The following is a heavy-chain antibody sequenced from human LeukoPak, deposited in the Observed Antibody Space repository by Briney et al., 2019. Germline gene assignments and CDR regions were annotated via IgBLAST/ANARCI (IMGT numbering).Heavy chain of an antibody. D-gene: IGHD3-10*01. V-gene: IGHV3-30*04. CDR1: AFTVSSYA. CDR3: ARGYSGQVSGYFDY. CDR2: ISYDGSNK. J-gene: IGHJ4*02. Sequence: PGRSLRLSCAAAAFTVSSYAMHCVRQAPNSLLEWVAAISYDGSNKYYADSVKGRFTISRDNSKNTLYLQMNSLRAEDTAVYYCARGYSGQVSGYFDYWGQGTLVTVSS.